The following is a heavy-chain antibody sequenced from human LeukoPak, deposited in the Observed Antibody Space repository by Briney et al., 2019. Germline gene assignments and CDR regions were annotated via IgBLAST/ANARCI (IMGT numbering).Heavy chain of an antibody. J-gene: IGHJ3*02. Sequence: ASVKVSCKTSGYTXTTYYMHGVRQAPGQGLEWMGWINPNSGGTNYAQKFQGRVTMTRDTSISTAYMELSRLRSDDTAVYYCAREALTVTTVGHDAFDIWGQGTMVTVSS. D-gene: IGHD4-17*01. V-gene: IGHV1-2*02. CDR2: INPNSGGT. CDR1: GYTXTTYY. CDR3: AREALTVTTVGHDAFDI.